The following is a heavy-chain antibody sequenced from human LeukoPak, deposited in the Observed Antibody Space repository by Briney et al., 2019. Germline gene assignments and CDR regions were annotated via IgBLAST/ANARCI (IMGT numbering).Heavy chain of an antibody. J-gene: IGHJ4*02. CDR2: IWYDGSNK. V-gene: IGHV3-33*01. D-gene: IGHD3-3*01. Sequence: GGSLRLSCAASGFTFSSYGMHWVRQAPGKGLEWVAVIWYDGSNKYYADSVKGRFTISRDKSKNTLYLQMNSLRAEDTAVYYCARSVTYDFWSGYFTAVDYWGQGTLVTVSS. CDR1: GFTFSSYG. CDR3: ARSVTYDFWSGYFTAVDY.